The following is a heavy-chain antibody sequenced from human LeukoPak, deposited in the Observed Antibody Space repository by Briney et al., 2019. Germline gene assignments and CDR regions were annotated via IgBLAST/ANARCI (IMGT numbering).Heavy chain of an antibody. CDR1: GFTFSSSA. CDR2: ISNNGGYT. V-gene: IGHV3-23*01. J-gene: IGHJ4*02. CDR3: AKQLGYCSDGSCYFPY. D-gene: IGHD2-15*01. Sequence: GGSLRLSCAASGFTFSSSAMSWVRQAPGKGLEWVSAISNNGGYTYYADSVQDRFTISRDNSKSTLCLQMNSLRAEDTAVYYCAKQLGYCSDGSCYFPYWGQGTLVTVSS.